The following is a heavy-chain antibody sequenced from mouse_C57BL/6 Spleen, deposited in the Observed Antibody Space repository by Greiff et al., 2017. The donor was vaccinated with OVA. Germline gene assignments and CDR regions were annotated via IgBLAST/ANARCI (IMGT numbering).Heavy chain of an antibody. Sequence: EVQLQQSGAELVRPGASVKLSCTASGFNIKDDYMHWVKQRPEQGLEWIGWIDPENGDTEYASKFQGKATITADTSSNTAYLQLSSLTSEDTAVYYCTTPSTTVVVRGYAMDYWGQGTSVTVSS. D-gene: IGHD1-1*01. CDR1: GFNIKDDY. CDR2: IDPENGDT. V-gene: IGHV14-4*01. CDR3: TTPSTTVVVRGYAMDY. J-gene: IGHJ4*01.